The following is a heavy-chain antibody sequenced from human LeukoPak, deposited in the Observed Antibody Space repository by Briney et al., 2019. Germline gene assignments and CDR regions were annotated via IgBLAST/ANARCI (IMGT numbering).Heavy chain of an antibody. V-gene: IGHV3-30*03. J-gene: IGHJ5*01. CDR3: ARPSDFDSSGYPDS. CDR2: ISYDGSNK. Sequence: PGGSLRLSCAASGFTFSSYGMHWVRQAPGKGLEWVAVISYDGSNKYYADSVKGRFTISRDNSKNTLYLQMNSLRAEDTAVYYCARPSDFDSSGYPDSWGQGTLVTVSS. D-gene: IGHD3-22*01. CDR1: GFTFSSYG.